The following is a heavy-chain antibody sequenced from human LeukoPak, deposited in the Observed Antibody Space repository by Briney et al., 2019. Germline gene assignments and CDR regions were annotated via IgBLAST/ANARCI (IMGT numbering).Heavy chain of an antibody. J-gene: IGHJ3*02. CDR1: VYTFTSYG. V-gene: IGHV1-18*01. D-gene: IGHD6-19*01. CDR2: ISAYNGNT. Sequence: ASVKVSCMASVYTFTSYGISWVRQAPGQGLEWMGWISAYNGNTNYAQKLQGRVTMTTDTFTSTAYMELRSLRSDDTAVYYCARAMYSSGVVSAFDIWGQGTMVTVSS. CDR3: ARAMYSSGVVSAFDI.